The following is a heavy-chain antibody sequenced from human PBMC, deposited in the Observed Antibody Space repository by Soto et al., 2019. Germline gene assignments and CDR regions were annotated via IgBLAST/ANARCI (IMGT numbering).Heavy chain of an antibody. D-gene: IGHD2-2*01. V-gene: IGHV1-69*12. CDR3: ASPMGGLLSTRSFDY. J-gene: IGHJ4*02. Sequence: QVQLVQSGAEVKKPGSSVKVSCKASGGTFSSYAISWVRQAPGQGLEWMGGIIPIFGTANYAQKFQGRVTMTADESTSSASMELRSLSSEFTAVYYCASPMGGLLSTRSFDYWGQGTLVTVSS. CDR1: GGTFSSYA. CDR2: IIPIFGTA.